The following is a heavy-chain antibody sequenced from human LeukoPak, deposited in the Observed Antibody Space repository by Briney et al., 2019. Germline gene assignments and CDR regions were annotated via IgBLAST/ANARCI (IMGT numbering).Heavy chain of an antibody. V-gene: IGHV1-18*01. CDR1: GYTFTSYG. J-gene: IGHJ3*02. D-gene: IGHD3-22*01. Sequence: GASVKVSCKASGYTFTSYGISWVRQAPGQGLEWMGWISAYNGNTNYAQKLQGRVTMTTDTSTSTAYMELRSLRSDDTAVYYCAREGMHTMIVVVPDAFDIWGQGTMVTVSS. CDR2: ISAYNGNT. CDR3: AREGMHTMIVVVPDAFDI.